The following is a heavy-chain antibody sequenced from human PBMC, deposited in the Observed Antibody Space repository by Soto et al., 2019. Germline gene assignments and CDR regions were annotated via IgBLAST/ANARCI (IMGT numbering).Heavy chain of an antibody. CDR3: ARRPGSWFDP. Sequence: LGESLKISCKASGYSFTTSWIGWVRQMPGKGLEWMGIIFPSDSDTRYSPSFQGQVTISVDKSISTAYLQWSSLKASDSAMYYCARRPGSWFDPWGQGTLVTVSS. V-gene: IGHV5-51*01. J-gene: IGHJ5*02. CDR2: IFPSDSDT. CDR1: GYSFTTSW. D-gene: IGHD3-10*01.